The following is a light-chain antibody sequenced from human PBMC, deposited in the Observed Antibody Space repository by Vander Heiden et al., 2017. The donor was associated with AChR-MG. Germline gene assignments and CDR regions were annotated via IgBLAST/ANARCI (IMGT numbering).Light chain of an antibody. V-gene: IGLV1-40*01. CDR1: SSTIRAGYD. CDR2: GNS. CDR3: QSYDSSLSAWV. Sequence: QSVLTQPPSVSGAPGQRVTISCTGSSSTIRAGYDVHWYQQLPGTAPKLLIYGNSNRPSGVPDRFSGSKSGTSASLAITGLQAEDEADYYCQSYDSSLSAWVFGGGTKLTVL. J-gene: IGLJ3*02.